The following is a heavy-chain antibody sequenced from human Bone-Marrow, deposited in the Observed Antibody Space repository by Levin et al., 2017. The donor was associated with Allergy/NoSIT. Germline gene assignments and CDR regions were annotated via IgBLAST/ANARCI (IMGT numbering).Heavy chain of an antibody. V-gene: IGHV3-23*01. CDR1: GFTFTTYA. J-gene: IGHJ3*02. CDR3: AKDRGYGSGTYGTFEI. CDR2: ISGRGDVT. D-gene: IGHD3-10*01. Sequence: PGGSLRLSCVASGFTFTTYAMNWVRQAPGKGLEWVSSISGRGDVTYYADSVRGRFSISRDNSKNTLDLQMNSLRVEDTAVYYCAKDRGYGSGTYGTFEIWGQATMFTFSS.